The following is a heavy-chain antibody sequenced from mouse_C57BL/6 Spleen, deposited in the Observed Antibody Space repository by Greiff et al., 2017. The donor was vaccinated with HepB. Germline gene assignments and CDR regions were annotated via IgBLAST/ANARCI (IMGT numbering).Heavy chain of an antibody. CDR2: IDPEDGET. CDR1: GFNIKDYY. CDR3: ARTVTTGYWYFDV. J-gene: IGHJ1*03. V-gene: IGHV14-2*01. Sequence: VQLKESGAELVKPGASVKLSCTASGFNIKDYYMHWVKQRTEQGLEWIGRIDPEDGETKYAPKFQGKATITADTSSNTAYLQLSSLTSEDTAVYYCARTVTTGYWYFDVWGTGTTVTVSS. D-gene: IGHD2-2*01.